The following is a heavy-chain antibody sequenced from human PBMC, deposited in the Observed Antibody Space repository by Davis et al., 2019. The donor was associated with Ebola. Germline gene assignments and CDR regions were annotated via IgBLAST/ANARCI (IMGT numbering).Heavy chain of an antibody. CDR2: IDPSDSYT. Sequence: GESLKISCKGSGYSFTSYWISWVRQMPGKGLEWMGRIDPSDSYTNYSPSFQGHVTISADKSISTAYLQWSSLKASDTAMYYCASHLYGSGSYQTLGMDVWGQGTTVTVSS. D-gene: IGHD3-10*01. J-gene: IGHJ6*02. V-gene: IGHV5-10-1*01. CDR1: GYSFTSYW. CDR3: ASHLYGSGSYQTLGMDV.